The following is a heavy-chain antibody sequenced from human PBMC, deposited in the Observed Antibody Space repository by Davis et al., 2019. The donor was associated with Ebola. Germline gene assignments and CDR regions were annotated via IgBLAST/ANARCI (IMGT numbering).Heavy chain of an antibody. CDR3: ARDRGQGPRTTLIDN. V-gene: IGHV1-18*01. Sequence: ASVQDSCKASGYIFTNYGFTWVRQVPGQGLEWMGWISPSNGYTKYAQKFQGRATMTTDTSTSTVYMELRGLRSDDTAIYYCARDRGQGPRTTLIDNRGQGTLITVSS. J-gene: IGHJ4*02. CDR2: ISPSNGYT. D-gene: IGHD1-14*01. CDR1: GYIFTNYG.